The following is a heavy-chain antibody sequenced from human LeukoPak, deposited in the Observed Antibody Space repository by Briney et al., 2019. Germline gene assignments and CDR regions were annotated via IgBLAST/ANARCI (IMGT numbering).Heavy chain of an antibody. CDR3: ARGRVWDPMYYFDY. Sequence: SETQSLTCAVYGGSFSGYYWSWIRQPPGKGLEWIGEINHSGSTNYNPSLKSRVTISVDTSKNQFSLKLSSVTAADTAVYYCARGRVWDPMYYFDYWGQGTLVTVSS. J-gene: IGHJ4*02. V-gene: IGHV4-34*01. CDR2: INHSGST. D-gene: IGHD1-26*01. CDR1: GGSFSGYY.